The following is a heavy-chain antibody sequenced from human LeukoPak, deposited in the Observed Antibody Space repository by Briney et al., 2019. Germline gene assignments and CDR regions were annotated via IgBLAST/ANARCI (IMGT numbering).Heavy chain of an antibody. D-gene: IGHD1-26*01. J-gene: IGHJ4*02. V-gene: IGHV4-59*11. CDR3: ARVYSGSYFDY. CDR1: GGSISSHY. CDR2: IYYGGST. Sequence: SETLSLTCTVSGGSISSHYWSWIRQPPGKGLEWIGYIYYGGSTNYNPSLKSRVTISVDTSKNQFSLKLSSVTAADTAVYYCARVYSGSYFDYWGQGTLVTVSS.